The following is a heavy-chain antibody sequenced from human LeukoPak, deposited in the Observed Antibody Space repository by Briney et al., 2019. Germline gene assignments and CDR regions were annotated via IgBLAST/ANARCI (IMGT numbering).Heavy chain of an antibody. V-gene: IGHV7-4-1*02. J-gene: IGHJ4*02. CDR2: INTNTGNP. D-gene: IGHD6-19*01. CDR3: WMRQWLSLWDY. Sequence: ASVKVSCKASGYTFTSYAMNWVRQAPGQGLEWMGWINTNTGNPTYAQGFTGRFVFSLDTSVSTAYLQISSLKAEDTAVYYCWMRQWLSLWDYRGQGTLVTVSS. CDR1: GYTFTSYA.